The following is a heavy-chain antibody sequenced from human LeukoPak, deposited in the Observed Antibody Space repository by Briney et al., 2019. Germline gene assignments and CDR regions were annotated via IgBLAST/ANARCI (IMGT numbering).Heavy chain of an antibody. Sequence: ASVKVSCKASGYTFTSYDINWVRQATGQGLEWMGWMNPNSGNTGYAQKFQGRVTMTRNTSISTAYMELSSLRPEDTAVYYCARGRRQWLAYAFDIWGQGTMVTVSS. CDR3: ARGRRQWLAYAFDI. J-gene: IGHJ3*02. CDR2: MNPNSGNT. D-gene: IGHD6-19*01. V-gene: IGHV1-8*01. CDR1: GYTFTSYD.